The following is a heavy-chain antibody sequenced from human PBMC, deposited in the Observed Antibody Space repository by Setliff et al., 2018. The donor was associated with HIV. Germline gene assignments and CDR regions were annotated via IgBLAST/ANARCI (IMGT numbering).Heavy chain of an antibody. CDR1: GFTFSSFW. D-gene: IGHD3-10*01. J-gene: IGHJ4*02. V-gene: IGHV3-7*01. CDR2: INQVESEK. CDR3: ARAEVAMVRGHDY. Sequence: PGGSLRLSCAASGFTFSSFWMSWVRQAPGKGLEWVANINQVESEKYYVDSVKGRFTISRDNAKNSLYLQMNSLRAEDTAVYYCARAEVAMVRGHDYWGQGTLVTVSS.